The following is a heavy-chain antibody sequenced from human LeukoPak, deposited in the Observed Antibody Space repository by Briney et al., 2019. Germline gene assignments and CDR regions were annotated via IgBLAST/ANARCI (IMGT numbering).Heavy chain of an antibody. CDR3: ARVGFLEWLFDP. V-gene: IGHV4-59*12. CDR2: THYSGST. Sequence: SETLSLTCTVSGGSITGYYWGWIRQPPGRGLEWIAHTHYSGSTNYNPSLKSRVTISMDTSKNQFSLKLSSVTAADTAVYYCARVGFLEWLFDPWGQGTLVTVSS. D-gene: IGHD3-3*02. CDR1: GGSITGYY. J-gene: IGHJ5*02.